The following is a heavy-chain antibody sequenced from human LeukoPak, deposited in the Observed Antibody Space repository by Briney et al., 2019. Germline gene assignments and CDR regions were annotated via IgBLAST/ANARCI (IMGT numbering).Heavy chain of an antibody. CDR3: ARAAGRPEVRYFDWSENWFDP. V-gene: IGHV1-46*01. CDR1: GYTFTSYY. J-gene: IGHJ5*02. D-gene: IGHD3-9*01. Sequence: ASVKVSCKASGYTFTSYYMHWVRQAPGQGLEWMGIINPSGGSTSYAQKFQGRVTMTRDTSTSTVYMELSSLRSEDTAVYYCARAAGRPEVRYFDWSENWFDPWGQGTLVTVSS. CDR2: INPSGGST.